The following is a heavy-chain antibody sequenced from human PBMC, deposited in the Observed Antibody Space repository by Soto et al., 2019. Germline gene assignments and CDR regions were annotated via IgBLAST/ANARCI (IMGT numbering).Heavy chain of an antibody. CDR2: INHSGST. CDR1: GGFFSGYY. D-gene: IGHD3-9*01. CDR3: ARSLTVYNWFDP. V-gene: IGHV4-34*01. Sequence: SETLSLTCAVYGGFFSGYYWSWIRQPPGKGLEWIGEINHSGSTNYNPSLKSRVTISVDTSKNQFSLKLSSVTAADTAVYYCARSLTVYNWFDPWGQGTLVTVSS. J-gene: IGHJ5*02.